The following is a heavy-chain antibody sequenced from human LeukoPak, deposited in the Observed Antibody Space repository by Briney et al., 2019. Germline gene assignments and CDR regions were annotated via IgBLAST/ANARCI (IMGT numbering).Heavy chain of an antibody. Sequence: SETLSLTCTVSGGSISSGDYYWSWIRQPPGKGLEWIGYIYYSGSTYYNPSLKSRVTISVDTSKNQFSLKLSSVTAADTAVYYCARETGVPAAIPTSGSYYYYYGMDVWGQGTTVTVSS. J-gene: IGHJ6*02. CDR3: ARETGVPAAIPTSGSYYYYYGMDV. V-gene: IGHV4-30-4*08. CDR2: IYYSGST. D-gene: IGHD2-2*02. CDR1: GGSISSGDYY.